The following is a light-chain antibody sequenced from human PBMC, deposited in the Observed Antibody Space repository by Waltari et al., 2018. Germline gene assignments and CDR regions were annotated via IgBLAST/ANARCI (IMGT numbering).Light chain of an antibody. CDR2: KAS. CDR3: QRYDDYPPT. Sequence: DIQMTQSPSPLSASVGDSVTITCRASQSISHWLAWYQQKPGKAPKLLISKASSLEKEVPSRFSGSGSGTEFTLTITNLQPDDFATFYCQRYDDYPPTFGGGTKVEIK. V-gene: IGKV1-5*03. CDR1: QSISHW. J-gene: IGKJ4*01.